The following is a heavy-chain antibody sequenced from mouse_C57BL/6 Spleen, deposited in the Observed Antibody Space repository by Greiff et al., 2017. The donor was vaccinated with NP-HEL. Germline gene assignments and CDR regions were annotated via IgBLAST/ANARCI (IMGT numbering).Heavy chain of an antibody. J-gene: IGHJ2*01. Sequence: EVKLQESGPGLVKPSQSLSLTCTVTGYSITSDYAWNWIRQFPGNKLEWMGYISYSGSTSYNPSLESRISITRDTSKNQFFLQLNSVTTEDTATYYCARSIMANWGQGTTLIVSS. CDR1: GYSITSDYA. V-gene: IGHV3-2*02. CDR3: ARSIMAN. CDR2: ISYSGST.